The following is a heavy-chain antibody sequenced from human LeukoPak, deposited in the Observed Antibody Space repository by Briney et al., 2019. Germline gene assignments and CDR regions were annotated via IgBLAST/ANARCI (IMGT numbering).Heavy chain of an antibody. Sequence: SETLSLTCTVSGGSISSSSYYCGWIRQPPGKGLEWIGSIYYSGSTYYNPSLKSRVTISVDTSKNQFSLKLSSVTAADTAVYYCASKRIVATIYDYWGQGTLVTVSS. V-gene: IGHV4-39*01. CDR2: IYYSGST. CDR3: ASKRIVATIYDY. D-gene: IGHD5-12*01. CDR1: GGSISSSSYY. J-gene: IGHJ4*02.